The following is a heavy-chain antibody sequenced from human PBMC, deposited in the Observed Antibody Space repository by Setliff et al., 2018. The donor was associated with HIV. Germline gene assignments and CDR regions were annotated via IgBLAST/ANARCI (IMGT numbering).Heavy chain of an antibody. CDR3: VRGRDYGSSWSRPFYFDF. J-gene: IGHJ4*01. V-gene: IGHV4-34*01. D-gene: IGHD6-13*01. CDR1: GGTFSGYY. CDR2: VNHSGDT. Sequence: SETLSLTCAVYGGTFSGYYWSWIRQSPGKDLEWIGEVNHSGDTTYNPSLKSRVTMSVDTSKNQFSLELSSLTSADTAIYYCVRGRDYGSSWSRPFYFDFWGHGNLVTVSS.